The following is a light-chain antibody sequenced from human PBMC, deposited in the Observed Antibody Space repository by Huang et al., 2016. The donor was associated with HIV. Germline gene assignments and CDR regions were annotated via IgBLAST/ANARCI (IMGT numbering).Light chain of an antibody. CDR1: QSVKNNY. CDR2: GAS. CDR3: QQYGSSPKT. V-gene: IGKV3-20*01. Sequence: IVLTQSPGTLSLSPGERDTLSCRASQSVKNNYLAWYQQKPGQAPRLLIYGASSRATGLPDRFSGSGSGTDFTLTISRLEPEDFAVFYCQQYGSSPKTFGQGTKVEI. J-gene: IGKJ1*01.